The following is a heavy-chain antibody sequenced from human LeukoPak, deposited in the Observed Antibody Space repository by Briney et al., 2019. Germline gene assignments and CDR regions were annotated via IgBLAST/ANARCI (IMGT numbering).Heavy chain of an antibody. V-gene: IGHV3-23*01. CDR3: AKGYRGNYDY. D-gene: IGHD1-26*01. J-gene: IGHJ4*02. CDR1: GFTFSSYA. CDR2: INDRGDNT. Sequence: GGSLRLSCAASGFTFSSYAMTWVRQAPGKGLEWVSAINDRGDNTYYADSVKGRLTISRDNSKNTLYLQMNSLRAEDTAVYYCAKGYRGNYDYWGQGVLVTVSS.